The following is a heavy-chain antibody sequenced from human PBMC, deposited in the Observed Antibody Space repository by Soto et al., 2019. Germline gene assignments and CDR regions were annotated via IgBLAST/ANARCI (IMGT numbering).Heavy chain of an antibody. CDR3: ARVRDGSGSYRYYYYYYMDV. CDR2: IYYSGST. CDR1: GGSISSYY. J-gene: IGHJ6*03. V-gene: IGHV4-59*01. D-gene: IGHD3-10*01. Sequence: PSETLSLTCTVSGGSISSYYWSWIRQPPGKGLEWIGYIYYSGSTNYNPSLKSRVTISVDTSKNQFSLKLSSVTAADTAVYYCARVRDGSGSYRYYYYYYMDVWGKGTTVTVSS.